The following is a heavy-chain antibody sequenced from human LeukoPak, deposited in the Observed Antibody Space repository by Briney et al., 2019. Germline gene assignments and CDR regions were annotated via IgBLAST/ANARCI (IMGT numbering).Heavy chain of an antibody. D-gene: IGHD4-17*01. V-gene: IGHV3-20*04. CDR3: ARMRDYGASGAFDI. CDR1: GFTFDDYG. J-gene: IGHJ3*02. CDR2: INWNGGST. Sequence: TGGSLRLSCAASGFTFDDYGMSWVRQAPGEGLEWVSGINWNGGSTGYADSVKGRFTISRDNAKNSLYLQMNSLRAEDTALYYCARMRDYGASGAFDIWGQGTMVTVSS.